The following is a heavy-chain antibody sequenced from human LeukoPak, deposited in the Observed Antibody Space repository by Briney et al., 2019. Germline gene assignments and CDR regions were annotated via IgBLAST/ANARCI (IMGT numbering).Heavy chain of an antibody. Sequence: SQTLSLTCAISGDSVSSSRAAWNWIRQPPSRGLEWLGRTYYRSKWYRDYAVSVKTRITINPDTSKNQFSLQLNSVTPEDTAVYYCARDPVTGDTFDYWGQGTLVTVSS. CDR3: ARDPVTGDTFDY. V-gene: IGHV6-1*01. CDR1: GDSVSSSRAA. CDR2: TYYRSKWYR. D-gene: IGHD7-27*01. J-gene: IGHJ4*02.